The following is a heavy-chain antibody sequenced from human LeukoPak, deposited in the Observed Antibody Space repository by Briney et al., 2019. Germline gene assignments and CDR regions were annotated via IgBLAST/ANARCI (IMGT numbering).Heavy chain of an antibody. J-gene: IGHJ3*02. D-gene: IGHD3-22*01. V-gene: IGHV3-7*03. CDR1: GFTFSSYW. CDR2: IKQDGSEK. Sequence: GGSLRLSCAASGFTFSSYWMSWVRQAPGKGLEWVANIKQDGSEKYYVDSVKGRFTISRDNAKNSLYLQMNSLRAEDTAVYYCAKMWGFYHDSGGYYHDAFDIWGQGTMVTVSS. CDR3: AKMWGFYHDSGGYYHDAFDI.